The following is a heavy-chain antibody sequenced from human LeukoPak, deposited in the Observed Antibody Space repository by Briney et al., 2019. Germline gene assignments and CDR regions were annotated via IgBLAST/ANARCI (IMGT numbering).Heavy chain of an antibody. CDR2: SIPMFGTA. D-gene: IGHD5-12*01. V-gene: IGHV1-69*06. CDR1: GGTFSSYA. Sequence: APVRVSCKASGGTFSSYAISWVRQAPGQGVEWMGGSIPMFGTANYAQKFQGRVTITPHKHTSTASTELSSLRYEHTAVYYYARDKGYSSYDSLGGYYYGMDLWGKGTTVTVSS. CDR3: ARDKGYSSYDSLGGYYYGMDL. J-gene: IGHJ6*04.